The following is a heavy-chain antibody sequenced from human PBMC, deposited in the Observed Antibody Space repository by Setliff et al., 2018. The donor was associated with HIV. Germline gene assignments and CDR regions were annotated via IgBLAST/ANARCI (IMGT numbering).Heavy chain of an antibody. V-gene: IGHV4-34*01. J-gene: IGHJ2*01. CDR2: ISHSGTT. Sequence: SETLSLTCRVSGGSFIGYHWSWVRQSPTKGLQWIGEISHSGTTKYNPSLKSLFAMSADTSKSEFSLKMTSVTAADTAVYYCARVGRDRLVASGLYFDLWGRGTLVTVSS. CDR1: GGSFIGYH. CDR3: ARVGRDRLVASGLYFDL. D-gene: IGHD6-19*01.